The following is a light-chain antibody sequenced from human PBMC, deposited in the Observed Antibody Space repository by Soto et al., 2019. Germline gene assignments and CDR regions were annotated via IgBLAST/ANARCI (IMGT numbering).Light chain of an antibody. CDR1: SGHSSYI. CDR3: ETWDSNTRV. Sequence: QAVVTQSSSASASLGSSVKLTCTLSSGHSSYIIAWHQQQPGKAPRYLMKLESSGSYNKGSGVPDRFSGSSSGADRYLTISNLQFEDEADSYCETWDSNTRVFGGGTKLTVL. V-gene: IGLV4-60*02. J-gene: IGLJ3*02. CDR2: LESSGSY.